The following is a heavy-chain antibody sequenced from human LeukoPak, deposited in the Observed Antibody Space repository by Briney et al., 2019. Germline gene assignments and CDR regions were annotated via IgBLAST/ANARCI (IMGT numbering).Heavy chain of an antibody. CDR2: IYYSVST. CDR3: ARRNPIGATVDY. Sequence: SETLSLTCTVSGGSISSYYWSWIRQPPGKGLEWIGYIYYSVSTNYNPSLKSRVTISVDTSKNQFSLKLSSVTAADTAVYYCARRNPIGATVDYWGQGTLVTVSS. CDR1: GGSISSYY. V-gene: IGHV4-59*08. J-gene: IGHJ4*02. D-gene: IGHD1-26*01.